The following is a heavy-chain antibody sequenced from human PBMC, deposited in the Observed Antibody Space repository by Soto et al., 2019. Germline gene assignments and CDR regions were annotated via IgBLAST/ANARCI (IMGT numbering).Heavy chain of an antibody. CDR3: ASGRYCTRGVCPPYYYGMDV. V-gene: IGHV1-69*13. J-gene: IGHJ6*02. CDR2: IIPIFGTA. D-gene: IGHD2-8*02. Sequence: SVKVSCKASGGTFSSYAISWVRQAPGQGLEWMGGIIPIFGTANYAQKFQGRVTITADESTSTAYMELSSLRSEDTAVYYCASGRYCTRGVCPPYYYGMDVWGQGTTVTVSS. CDR1: GGTFSSYA.